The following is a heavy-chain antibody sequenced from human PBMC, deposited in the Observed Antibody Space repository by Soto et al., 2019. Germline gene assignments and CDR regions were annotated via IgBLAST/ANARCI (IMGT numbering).Heavy chain of an antibody. Sequence: KPSETLSLTCTVSGASISSYYWTWIRQPPGKELEWIGYIYYTGATNYNPSLKSRVTMSLDTSRNQFSLKLTSVTAADTAVYYCAKTRGYSYGLNACDLWGQGTMVTVSS. CDR1: GASISSYY. V-gene: IGHV4-59*01. D-gene: IGHD5-18*01. CDR2: IYYTGAT. J-gene: IGHJ3*01. CDR3: AKTRGYSYGLNACDL.